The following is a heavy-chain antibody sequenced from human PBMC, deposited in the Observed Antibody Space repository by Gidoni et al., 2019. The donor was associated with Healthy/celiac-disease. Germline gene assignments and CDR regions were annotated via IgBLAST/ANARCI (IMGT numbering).Heavy chain of an antibody. D-gene: IGHD2-15*01. CDR1: GGTFSSYA. J-gene: IGHJ6*02. CDR2: IIPIFGTA. V-gene: IGHV1-69*06. Sequence: QVQLVQSGAEVKKPGSSVKVSCKASGGTFSSYAISWVRQAPGQGLEWMGGIIPIFGTANYAQKFQGRVTITADKSTSTAYMELSSLRSEDTAVYYCARSLSSYLGTATPAHYYYYYGMDVWGQGTTVTVSS. CDR3: ARSLSSYLGTATPAHYYYYYGMDV.